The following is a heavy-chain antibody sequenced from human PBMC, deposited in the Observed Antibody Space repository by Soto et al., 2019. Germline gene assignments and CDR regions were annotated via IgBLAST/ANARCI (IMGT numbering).Heavy chain of an antibody. V-gene: IGHV3-21*01. CDR3: ARDREPLHTIFGVVIRSGNLAGGFDP. CDR1: GFTFSSYS. D-gene: IGHD3-3*01. CDR2: ISSSSSYI. Sequence: PGGSLRLSCAASGFTFSSYSMNWVRQAPGKGLEWVSSISSSSSYIYYADSVKGRFTISRDNAKNSLYLQMNSLRAEDTAVYYCARDREPLHTIFGVVIRSGNLAGGFDPWGQGTLVTVSS. J-gene: IGHJ5*02.